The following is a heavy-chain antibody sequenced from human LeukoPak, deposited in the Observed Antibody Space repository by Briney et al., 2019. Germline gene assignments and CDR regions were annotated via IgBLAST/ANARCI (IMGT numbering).Heavy chain of an antibody. Sequence: ASVEVSCKASGGTFSSYAISWVRQAPGQGLEWMGGIIPIFGTANYAQKFQGRVTITADESTSTAYMELSSLRSEDTAVYYCASRGYSYGYNWFDPWGQGTLVTVSS. CDR3: ASRGYSYGYNWFDP. D-gene: IGHD5-18*01. CDR2: IIPIFGTA. CDR1: GGTFSSYA. V-gene: IGHV1-69*13. J-gene: IGHJ5*02.